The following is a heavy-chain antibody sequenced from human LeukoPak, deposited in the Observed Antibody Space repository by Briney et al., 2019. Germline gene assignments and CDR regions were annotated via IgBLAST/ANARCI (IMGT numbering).Heavy chain of an antibody. CDR1: GGTFSSYA. CDR2: IIPIFGTA. J-gene: IGHJ4*02. D-gene: IGHD4-11*01. V-gene: IGHV1-69*13. Sequence: ASVKVSCKASGGTFSSYAISWVRQAPGQGLEWMGGIIPIFGTANYARNFQGRVTITADESTSTAYMELSSPRSEDTAVYYCASLGGYSNYVFDYWGQGTLVTVSS. CDR3: ASLGGYSNYVFDY.